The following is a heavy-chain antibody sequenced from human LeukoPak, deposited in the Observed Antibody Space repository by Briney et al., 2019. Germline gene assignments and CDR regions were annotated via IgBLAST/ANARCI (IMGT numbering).Heavy chain of an antibody. CDR2: ISYDGSNK. CDR3: TKDRDTYNLGRFDAFDI. Sequence: GGSLRLSCAASGFTFSTYGIHWVRQAPGKGLEWVAVISYDGSNKYYADSVKGRFTISRDNSKKTLYLQMNSLRAEDTAVYYCTKDRDTYNLGRFDAFDIWGQGTVVTVSS. J-gene: IGHJ3*02. V-gene: IGHV3-30*18. CDR1: GFTFSTYG. D-gene: IGHD5-24*01.